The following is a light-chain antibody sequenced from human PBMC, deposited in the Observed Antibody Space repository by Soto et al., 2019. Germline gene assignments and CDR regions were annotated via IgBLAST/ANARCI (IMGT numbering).Light chain of an antibody. J-gene: IGLJ1*01. CDR2: ENN. V-gene: IGLV1-51*02. Sequence: QSVLTQPPSVSAAPGQKVTISCSGSSFNIGNNYVSWYQQLPGTAPKLLIYENNKRPSGILDRFSGSKSGTSATLGITGLQTGDEADYYCGTWDSSLSAFVFGTGTKVTXL. CDR3: GTWDSSLSAFV. CDR1: SFNIGNNY.